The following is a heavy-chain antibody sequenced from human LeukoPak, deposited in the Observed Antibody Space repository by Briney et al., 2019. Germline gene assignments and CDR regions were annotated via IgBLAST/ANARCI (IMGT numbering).Heavy chain of an antibody. CDR1: GFTFSSYS. D-gene: IGHD4-17*01. V-gene: IGHV3-48*01. Sequence: PGGSLRLSCAASGFTFSSYSMNWVRQAPGKGLEWVSYISSSSSTIYYADSVKGRFTISRDNAKNSLYLQMNSLRAEDTAVYCCASDYGDVEAFDIWGQGTMVTVSS. CDR2: ISSSSSTI. J-gene: IGHJ3*02. CDR3: ASDYGDVEAFDI.